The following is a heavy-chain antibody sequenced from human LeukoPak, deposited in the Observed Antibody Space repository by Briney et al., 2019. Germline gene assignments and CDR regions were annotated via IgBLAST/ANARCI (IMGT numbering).Heavy chain of an antibody. V-gene: IGHV1-69*06. CDR3: AREGVATISGALDY. CDR2: IIPIFGTA. J-gene: IGHJ4*02. D-gene: IGHD5-12*01. CDR1: GGTFSSYA. Sequence: SVKVSCKASGGTFSSYAISWVRQAPGQGLGWMGGIIPIFGTANYAQKFQGRVTITADKSTSTAYMELSSLRSEDTAVYYCAREGVATISGALDYWGQGTLVTVSS.